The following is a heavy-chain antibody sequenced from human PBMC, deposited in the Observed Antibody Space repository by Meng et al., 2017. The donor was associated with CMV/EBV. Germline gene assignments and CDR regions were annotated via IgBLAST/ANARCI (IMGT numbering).Heavy chain of an antibody. V-gene: IGHV3-30*02. J-gene: IGHJ6*02. CDR3: AKRPPWTRTYYYYYGVDV. CDR1: GFSFSDDG. Sequence: GGSLRLSCAASGFSFSDDGMHWVRQAPGKGLEWVALIRHDGINKYYADSVKGRFTISRDNSRNTLFLQMTSLRAEDTAVYYCAKRPPWTRTYYYYYGVDVWGQGTLVTVS. D-gene: IGHD3/OR15-3a*01. CDR2: IRHDGINK.